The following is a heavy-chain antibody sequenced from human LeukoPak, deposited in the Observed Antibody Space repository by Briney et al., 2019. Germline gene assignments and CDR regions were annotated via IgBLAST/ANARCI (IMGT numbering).Heavy chain of an antibody. V-gene: IGHV3-23*01. D-gene: IGHD3-3*01. CDR2: IVGSGISS. CDR1: GFTFSNYA. Sequence: GGSLRLSCAASGFTFSNYAMSWVRQTPGKGLEWVSTIVGSGISSYYADSVKGRFTISRDNSKNTLYLQMNTLEAEDTAIYYCAKDVETDFWRGYRFHYWGQGTLVTVSS. CDR3: AKDVETDFWRGYRFHY. J-gene: IGHJ4*02.